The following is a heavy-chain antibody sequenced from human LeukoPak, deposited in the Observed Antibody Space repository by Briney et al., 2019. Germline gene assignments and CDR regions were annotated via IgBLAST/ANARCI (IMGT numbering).Heavy chain of an antibody. V-gene: IGHV4-34*01. CDR1: GGSFSGYY. CDR3: ARGLRFLVV. D-gene: IGHD3-3*01. CDR2: INHSGST. J-gene: IGHJ6*02. Sequence: SETLSLTCAVYGGSFSGYYWSWIRQPPGKGLEWIGEINHSGSTNYNPSLKSRVTISVDTSKNQFSLKLSFVTAADAAVYYCARGLRFLVVWGQGTTVTVSS.